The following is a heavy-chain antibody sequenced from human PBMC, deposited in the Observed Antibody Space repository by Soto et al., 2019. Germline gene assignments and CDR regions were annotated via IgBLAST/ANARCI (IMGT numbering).Heavy chain of an antibody. CDR3: ARWFTMVRGHRTTDYYYGMDV. CDR2: INPNSGGT. D-gene: IGHD3-10*01. CDR1: GYTFTGYY. V-gene: IGHV1-2*04. J-gene: IGHJ6*02. Sequence: ASVKVSCKASGYTFTGYYMHWVRQAPGQGLEWMGWINPNSGGTNYAQKFQGWVTMTRDTSISTAYTELSRLRSDDTAVYYCARWFTMVRGHRTTDYYYGMDVWRQGTTVTGSS.